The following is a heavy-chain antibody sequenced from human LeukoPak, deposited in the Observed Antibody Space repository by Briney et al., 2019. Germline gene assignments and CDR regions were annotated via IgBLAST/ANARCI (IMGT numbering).Heavy chain of an antibody. CDR1: GFTFSSYD. CDR3: AKDRGTVVTYFDY. J-gene: IGHJ4*02. CDR2: IGTAGDT. Sequence: GGSLRLSCAASGFTFSSYDMHWVRQATGKGLEWVSAIGTAGDTYYPGSVKGRFTISRDNSKNTLYLQMNSLRAEDTAVYYCAKDRGTVVTYFDYWGQGTLVTVSS. D-gene: IGHD4-23*01. V-gene: IGHV3-13*01.